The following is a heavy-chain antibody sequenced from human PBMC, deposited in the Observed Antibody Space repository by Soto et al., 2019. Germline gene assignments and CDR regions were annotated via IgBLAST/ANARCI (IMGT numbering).Heavy chain of an antibody. Sequence: QVQLVESGGGVVQPGRSLRLSCAASGFTFSSYGMHWVRQAPGKGLEWVAVISYDGSNKYYADSVKGRFTISRDNSKNTLYLQMNSLRAEDTAVYHCAKEHSSSWHEDDAFDIWGQGTMVTVSS. J-gene: IGHJ3*02. CDR1: GFTFSSYG. CDR3: AKEHSSSWHEDDAFDI. D-gene: IGHD6-13*01. V-gene: IGHV3-30*18. CDR2: ISYDGSNK.